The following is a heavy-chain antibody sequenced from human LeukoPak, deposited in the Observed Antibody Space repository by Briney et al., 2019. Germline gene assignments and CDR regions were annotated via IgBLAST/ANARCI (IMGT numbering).Heavy chain of an antibody. CDR3: ARDNKVRDDFWSGYYDY. Sequence: GASAKVSCKASGYTFTGYYMHWVRQAPGQGLEWMGWINSNSGGTNYAQKFQGWVTMTRDTSISTAHMELSSLRSEDTAVYYCARDNKVRDDFWSGYYDYWGQGTLVTVS. CDR2: INSNSGGT. V-gene: IGHV1-2*04. J-gene: IGHJ4*02. D-gene: IGHD3-3*01. CDR1: GYTFTGYY.